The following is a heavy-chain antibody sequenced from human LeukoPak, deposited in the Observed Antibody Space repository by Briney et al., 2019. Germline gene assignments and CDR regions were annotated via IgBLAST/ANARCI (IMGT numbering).Heavy chain of an antibody. Sequence: GGSLRLSCAASGFTFSDYYMSWIRQAPGKGLEWVSYISSSGSTIYYADSVKGRFTISRDNAKNSLYLQMNSLRAEDTAVYYCARDPCIVGATRHYYYGMDVWGQGTTVTVSS. J-gene: IGHJ6*02. V-gene: IGHV3-11*01. CDR1: GFTFSDYY. CDR3: ARDPCIVGATRHYYYGMDV. D-gene: IGHD1-26*01. CDR2: ISSSGSTI.